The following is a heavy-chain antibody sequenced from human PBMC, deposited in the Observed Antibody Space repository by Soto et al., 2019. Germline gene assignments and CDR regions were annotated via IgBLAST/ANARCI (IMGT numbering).Heavy chain of an antibody. Sequence: ASVKVSCKASGYTFTSYGISWVRQAPGQGLEWMGWISAYNGNTNYAQKLQGRVTMTTDTSTSTAYMELRSLRSDDTAVYYCAREYDFWSGYYPVFDYWGQGTLVTVPQ. J-gene: IGHJ4*02. V-gene: IGHV1-18*04. D-gene: IGHD3-3*01. CDR3: AREYDFWSGYYPVFDY. CDR2: ISAYNGNT. CDR1: GYTFTSYG.